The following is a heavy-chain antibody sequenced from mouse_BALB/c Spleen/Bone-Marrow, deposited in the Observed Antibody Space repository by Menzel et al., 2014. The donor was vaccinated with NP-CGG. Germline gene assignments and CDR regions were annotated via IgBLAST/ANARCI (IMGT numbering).Heavy chain of an antibody. CDR1: GYTFTDYT. CDR2: VNPRSGYA. V-gene: IGHV1-4*01. CDR3: ARPKGCALDY. Sequence: QVQLQQSGAELASPGASVKMSCKASGYTFTDYTIQWVKQRPGQGLEWTGYVNPRSGYANYNQKFKDKATLTADKSSGTAFMQLSSLTSEDSAVYYCARPKGCALDYWGQGTALTVSS. J-gene: IGHJ2*01.